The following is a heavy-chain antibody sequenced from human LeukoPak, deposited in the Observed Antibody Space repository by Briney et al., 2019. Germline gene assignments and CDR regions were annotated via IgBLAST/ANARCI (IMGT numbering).Heavy chain of an antibody. J-gene: IGHJ4*02. V-gene: IGHV4-34*01. CDR2: INHSGST. D-gene: IGHD6-6*01. CDR3: AREPSSSSKLDY. Sequence: SETLSLTCAVYGGSFSGYYWSWIRQPPGKGLKWIGEINHSGSTNYNPSLKSRVTISVDTSKNQFSLELSSVTAADTAVYYCAREPSSSSKLDYWGQGTLVTVSS. CDR1: GGSFSGYY.